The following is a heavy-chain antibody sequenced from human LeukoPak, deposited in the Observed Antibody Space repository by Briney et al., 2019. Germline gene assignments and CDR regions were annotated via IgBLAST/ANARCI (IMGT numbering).Heavy chain of an antibody. CDR1: GYTFTGYY. Sequence: ASVKVSCKASGYTFTGYYMHWVRQAPGQGLEWMGWINPNSGGTNYAQKFQGRVTMTRDTSISTAYMELSRLRSDDTAVYYCARVGSLGMAVADHFDYCGQGTLVTVSS. J-gene: IGHJ4*02. V-gene: IGHV1-2*02. CDR2: INPNSGGT. CDR3: ARVGSLGMAVADHFDY. D-gene: IGHD6-19*01.